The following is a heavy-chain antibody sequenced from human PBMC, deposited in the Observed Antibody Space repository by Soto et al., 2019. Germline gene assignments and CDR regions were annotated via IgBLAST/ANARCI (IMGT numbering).Heavy chain of an antibody. CDR2: ISGSGDRT. J-gene: IGHJ4*02. CDR1: GFTFSKFA. CDR3: TRANSLQWLVPEDY. V-gene: IGHV3-23*01. D-gene: IGHD6-19*01. Sequence: GGSLRLSCAASGFTFSKFAMSWVRQAPGKGLEWVSGISGSGDRTYYADSVKGRFTISRDNSKSTLYLQMNSLKTEDTAVYYCTRANSLQWLVPEDYWGQGTLVTVSS.